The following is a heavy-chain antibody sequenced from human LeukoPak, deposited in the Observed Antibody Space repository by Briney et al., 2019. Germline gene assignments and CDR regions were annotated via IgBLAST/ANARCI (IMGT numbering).Heavy chain of an antibody. V-gene: IGHV3-21*01. J-gene: IGHJ4*02. CDR2: ISTSSRYI. D-gene: IGHD4-17*01. CDR3: AMRYGDYVGSFEY. Sequence: EGSLRLSCEASGITFSSYSMNWVRQAPGKGLEWVSSISTSSRYIYYADSVKGRFTISRDNAKNSLYLQMNSLRAEDTAVYYCAMRYGDYVGSFEYWGQGTRVTVSS. CDR1: GITFSSYS.